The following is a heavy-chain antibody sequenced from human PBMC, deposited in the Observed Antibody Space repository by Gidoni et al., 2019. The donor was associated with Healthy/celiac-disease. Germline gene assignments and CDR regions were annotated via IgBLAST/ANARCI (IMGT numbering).Heavy chain of an antibody. Sequence: EVQLVESGGGLVQPGRSLRLSCAASGFTFDDYAMHWVRQAPGKGLEWVSGISWNSGSIGYADSVKGRFTISRDNAKNSLYLQMNSLRAEDTALYYCAKDMEGGYSYGYNLDYWGQGTLVTVSS. CDR1: GFTFDDYA. CDR3: AKDMEGGYSYGYNLDY. D-gene: IGHD5-18*01. V-gene: IGHV3-9*01. J-gene: IGHJ4*02. CDR2: ISWNSGSI.